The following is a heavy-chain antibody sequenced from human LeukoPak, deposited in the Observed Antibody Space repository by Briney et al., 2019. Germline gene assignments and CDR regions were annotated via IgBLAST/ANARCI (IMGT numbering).Heavy chain of an antibody. J-gene: IGHJ5*02. CDR2: ISSSGVNT. CDR3: ATMRGFPNWFGP. V-gene: IGHV3-23*01. Sequence: GGSLRLSCAASGFTFSSYAMGWVRQTPGKGLEWVSCISSSGVNTYYADSVGGRFTISRDNSKNTLYLQMNSLRTEDTALYYCATMRGFPNWFGPWGQGALVTVSS. CDR1: GFTFSSYA.